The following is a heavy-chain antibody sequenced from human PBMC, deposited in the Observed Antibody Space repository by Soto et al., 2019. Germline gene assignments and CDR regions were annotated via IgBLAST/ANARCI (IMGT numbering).Heavy chain of an antibody. V-gene: IGHV5-51*01. CDR2: IFPGDSDI. CDR1: GYSFTTYW. CDR3: ARRGYGGNEGYFDH. D-gene: IGHD2-15*01. Sequence: VASLKISCKGSGYSFTTYWIGWVRQMPGKGLEWMGIIFPGDSDIRYSPSFQGQVTMSADKSISTAYLQWSSLKASDTAMYYCARRGYGGNEGYFDHWGQGTLVTVSS. J-gene: IGHJ4*02.